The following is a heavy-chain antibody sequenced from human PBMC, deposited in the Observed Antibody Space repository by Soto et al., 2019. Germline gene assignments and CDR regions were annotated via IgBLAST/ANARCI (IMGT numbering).Heavy chain of an antibody. D-gene: IGHD4-17*01. CDR1: GFTFSSYG. CDR3: ATTFSTKYDYGDLLNWFDP. V-gene: IGHV3-30*03. Sequence: PGGSLRLSCAASGFTFSSYGMHWVRQAPGKGLEWVAVISYDGSNKYYADSVKGRFTISRDNSKNTLYLQMNSLRAEDTAVYYCATTFSTKYDYGDLLNWFDPWGQGTLVTVSS. CDR2: ISYDGSNK. J-gene: IGHJ5*02.